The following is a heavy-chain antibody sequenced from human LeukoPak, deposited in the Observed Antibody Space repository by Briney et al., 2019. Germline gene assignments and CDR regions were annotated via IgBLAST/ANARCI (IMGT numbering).Heavy chain of an antibody. CDR1: GYTFTGYY. CDR2: INPNSGGT. CDR3: ARDLQEGSSPGFYGMDV. J-gene: IGHJ6*02. V-gene: IGHV1-2*04. Sequence: ASVKVSCKASGYTFTGYYMHWVRQAPGQGLEWMGWINPNSGGTNYAQKFQGWVTMTRDTSISTAYMELSRLRSDDTAVYYCARDLQEGSSPGFYGMDVWGQGTTVTVSS. D-gene: IGHD1-26*01.